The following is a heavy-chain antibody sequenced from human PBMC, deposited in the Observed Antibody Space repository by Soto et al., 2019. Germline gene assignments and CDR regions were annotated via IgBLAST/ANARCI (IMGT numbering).Heavy chain of an antibody. CDR1: GGTFSSYT. Sequence: QVQLVQSGAEVKKPGSSVKVSCKASGGTFSSYTISWVRQAPGQGLEWMGRIIPILGIANYAQKFQGRVTITADKSTSTAYMELSSLRSEDTAVYYCARGRDSSSWYPGYWGQGTLVTVSS. V-gene: IGHV1-69*02. CDR2: IIPILGIA. J-gene: IGHJ4*02. CDR3: ARGRDSSSWYPGY. D-gene: IGHD6-13*01.